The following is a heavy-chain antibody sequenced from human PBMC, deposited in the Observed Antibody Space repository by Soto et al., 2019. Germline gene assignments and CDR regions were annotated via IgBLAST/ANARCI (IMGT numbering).Heavy chain of an antibody. V-gene: IGHV4-34*01. CDR2: TSHSGIT. J-gene: IGHJ6*02. Sequence: SETLSLICAVYGESFSCYYYTWIGQPPGKGLEWIGETSHSGITNYNPSLKSRVTISVDTSSNQFSLNLTSVTAADTAVYYCARGDCDFWSGYCRGPRADVWGQGTTVTVS. D-gene: IGHD3-3*01. CDR3: ARGDCDFWSGYCRGPRADV. CDR1: GESFSCYY.